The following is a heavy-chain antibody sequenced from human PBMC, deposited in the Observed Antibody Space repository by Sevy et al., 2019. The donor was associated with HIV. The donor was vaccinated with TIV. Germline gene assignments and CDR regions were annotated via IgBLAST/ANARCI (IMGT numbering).Heavy chain of an antibody. CDR2: ISGSGGST. V-gene: IGHV3-23*01. CDR3: GKDGLPTFRRYFDY. Sequence: GGSLRLSCAASGFTFSSYAMSWVRQAPGKGLEWVSAISGSGGSTYYADSVKGRFTISRDNSKNTLYLQMNSLRAEDTAVYSCGKDGLPTFRRYFDYWGQGTLVTVSS. J-gene: IGHJ4*02. CDR1: GFTFSSYA.